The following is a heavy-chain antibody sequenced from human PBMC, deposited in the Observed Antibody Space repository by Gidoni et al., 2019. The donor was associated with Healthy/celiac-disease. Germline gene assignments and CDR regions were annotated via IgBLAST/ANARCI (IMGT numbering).Heavy chain of an antibody. J-gene: IGHJ6*02. Sequence: SGCTFSSYSMNWVRQAPGKGLEWVSSISSSSSYIYYADSVKGRFTISRDNAKNSLYLQMNSLRAEDTAVYYCAGGDGIPGRVYYGMDVWGQGTTVTVSS. D-gene: IGHD3-16*01. CDR3: AGGDGIPGRVYYGMDV. V-gene: IGHV3-21*01. CDR1: GCTFSSYS. CDR2: ISSSSSYI.